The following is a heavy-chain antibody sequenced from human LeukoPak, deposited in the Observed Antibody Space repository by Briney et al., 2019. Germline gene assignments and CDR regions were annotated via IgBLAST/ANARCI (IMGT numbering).Heavy chain of an antibody. D-gene: IGHD2-8*01. CDR3: AKKSPLKLMVYAKGKFDY. CDR1: GFTFSSYA. Sequence: GGSLRLSCAASGFTFSSYAMSWVRQAPGKGLEWVSAISGSGGSTYYADSVKGRFTISRDNSKNTLYLQMNSLRAEDTAVYYCAKKSPLKLMVYAKGKFDYWGQGTLVTVSS. V-gene: IGHV3-23*01. CDR2: ISGSGGST. J-gene: IGHJ4*02.